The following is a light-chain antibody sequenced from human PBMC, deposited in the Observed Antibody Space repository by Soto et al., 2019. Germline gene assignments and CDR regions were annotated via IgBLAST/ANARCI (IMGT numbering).Light chain of an antibody. CDR3: QQYDSYPLA. CDR2: KAS. J-gene: IGKJ4*01. V-gene: IGKV1-5*03. Sequence: DIQMTQSTSTLSASVGDRVTITCRASQSISSWLTWYQHKPGKAPNLLIYKASSLESGVPSRFSGSGSGTEFTLTVSSLQPDDFATYYCQQYDSYPLAFGGGTKVEIK. CDR1: QSISSW.